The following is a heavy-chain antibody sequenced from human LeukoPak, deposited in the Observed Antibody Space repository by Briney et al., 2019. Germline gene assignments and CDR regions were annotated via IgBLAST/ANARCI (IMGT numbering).Heavy chain of an antibody. J-gene: IGHJ6*02. Sequence: GGSLRLSCAASGFTFSSYAMHWVRQAPGKGLEWVAVISYDGSNKYYADSVKGRFTISRDNSKNTLCLQMNSLRAEDTAVYYCARDRGRYCSSTSCYTAGIYYYYGMDVWGQGTTVTVSS. D-gene: IGHD2-2*02. V-gene: IGHV3-30-3*01. CDR1: GFTFSSYA. CDR2: ISYDGSNK. CDR3: ARDRGRYCSSTSCYTAGIYYYYGMDV.